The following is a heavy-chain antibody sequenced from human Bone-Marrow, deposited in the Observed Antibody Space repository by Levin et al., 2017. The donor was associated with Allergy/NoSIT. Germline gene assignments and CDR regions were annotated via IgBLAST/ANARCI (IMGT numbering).Heavy chain of an antibody. V-gene: IGHV4-30-4*01. CDR3: VRDYGANYYHYYGLDV. CDR1: GAYFSSGDYY. CDR2: ISYSAET. Sequence: LRLSCIVSGAYFSSGDYYWTWIRQAPGKGLEWIGHISYSAETYINPSLKSRLTISIDRSKNQFSLQLRSVTSADTAVYYCVRDYGANYYHYYGLDVWGQGTTVTV. D-gene: IGHD4/OR15-4a*01. J-gene: IGHJ6*02.